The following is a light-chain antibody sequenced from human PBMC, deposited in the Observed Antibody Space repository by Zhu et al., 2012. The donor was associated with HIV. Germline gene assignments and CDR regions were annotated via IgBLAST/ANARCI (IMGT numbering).Light chain of an antibody. J-gene: IGKJ1*01. CDR1: QSIGSRF. Sequence: EIVLTQSPGTPSLSPGERATLSCRASQSIGSRFLAWYQQKPGQALRLLIYGPFNRATGVPDRFSGSGSGTEFTLTISRLEPEDFGVYYCQQYSRSPWTIGQGTKVEIK. CDR2: GPF. CDR3: QQYSRSPWT. V-gene: IGKV3-20*01.